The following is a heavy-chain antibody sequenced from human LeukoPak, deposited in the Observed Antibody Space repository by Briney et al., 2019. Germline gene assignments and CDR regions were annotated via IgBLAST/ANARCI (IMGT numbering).Heavy chain of an antibody. CDR1: GFTFSTYG. Sequence: GGSLRLSCVASGFTFSTYGMGWVRQAPGKGPEWVAAISTDAHSTYYADSVKGRFTISRDNSKTTLYLQMNTLRAEDTAVYYCAKGHTGYFFTIDNWGQGTLATVSS. J-gene: IGHJ4*02. CDR3: AKGHTGYFFTIDN. D-gene: IGHD5-12*01. V-gene: IGHV3-23*01. CDR2: ISTDAHST.